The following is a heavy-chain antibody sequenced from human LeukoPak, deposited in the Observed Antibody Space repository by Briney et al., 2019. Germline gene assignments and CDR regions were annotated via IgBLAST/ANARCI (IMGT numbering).Heavy chain of an antibody. CDR2: INPNSGGT. D-gene: IGHD3-9*01. J-gene: IGHJ6*03. Sequence: GASVKVSCKASGYTFTGCYMHWVRQAPGQGLEWMGWINPNSGGTNYAQKFQGRVTMTRDTSISTAYMELSRLRSDDTAVYYCARDQEYYDILTGYSTYYYYYYMDVWGKGTTVTVSS. CDR3: ARDQEYYDILTGYSTYYYYYYMDV. CDR1: GYTFTGCY. V-gene: IGHV1-2*02.